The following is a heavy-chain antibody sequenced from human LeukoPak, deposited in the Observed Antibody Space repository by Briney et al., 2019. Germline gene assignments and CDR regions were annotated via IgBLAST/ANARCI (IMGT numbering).Heavy chain of an antibody. CDR3: ARGQDGYNLAAVYYYMDV. V-gene: IGHV1-8*01. Sequence: ASVKVSCKASGYTFTSYDINWVRQATGQGLEWMGWMNPNSGNTGYAQKFQGRVTMTRNTSISTAYMELSSLRSEDTAVYYCARGQDGYNLAAVYYYMDVWGKGTTVTVSS. CDR2: MNPNSGNT. D-gene: IGHD5-24*01. J-gene: IGHJ6*03. CDR1: GYTFTSYD.